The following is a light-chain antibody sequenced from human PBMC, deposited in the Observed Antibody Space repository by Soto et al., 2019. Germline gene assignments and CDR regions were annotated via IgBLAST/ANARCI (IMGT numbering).Light chain of an antibody. CDR1: QHIFYN. V-gene: IGKV3-15*01. Sequence: IVMTQSPATLSVSPGASATLSCRAGQHIFYNVAWYQHRPGQAPRLLLYRASTRAPGVPARFSGSGSGTEFTLTISSLQPEDFAVYSCLQYHNLWAFGKGTKLEI. CDR3: LQYHNLWA. J-gene: IGKJ2*01. CDR2: RAS.